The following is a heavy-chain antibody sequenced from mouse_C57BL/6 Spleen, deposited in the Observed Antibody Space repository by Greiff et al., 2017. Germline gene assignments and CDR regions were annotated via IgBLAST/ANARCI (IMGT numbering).Heavy chain of an antibody. V-gene: IGHV1-42*01. CDR3: APHPIVVERTGWAY. Sequence: VQLQQSGPELVKPGASVKISCKASGYSFTGYYMNWVKQSPEQSLEWIGEINPSTGGTTYNQKFKAKATLTVDKSSSTAYMQLRSLTSEDSAVYYCAPHPIVVERTGWAYWGQGTLVTVSA. CDR1: GYSFTGYY. CDR2: INPSTGGT. J-gene: IGHJ3*01. D-gene: IGHD1-1*02.